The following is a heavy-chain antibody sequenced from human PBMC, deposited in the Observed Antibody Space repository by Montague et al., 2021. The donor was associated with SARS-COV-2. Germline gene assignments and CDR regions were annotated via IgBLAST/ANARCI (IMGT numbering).Heavy chain of an antibody. J-gene: IGHJ4*02. CDR2: ISYDGNNK. V-gene: IGHV3-30*18. CDR3: AKDFGDTGLTFAN. CDR1: GFTFSSYG. D-gene: IGHD3-10*01. Sequence: SLRLSCAASGFTFSSYGMHWVRQAPGKGLEWVALISYDGNNKYYVDSVKGRFTVSRDNSKNTLYLQMNSLRAEDTTVYYCAKDFGDTGLTFANWGQGTLVTVSS.